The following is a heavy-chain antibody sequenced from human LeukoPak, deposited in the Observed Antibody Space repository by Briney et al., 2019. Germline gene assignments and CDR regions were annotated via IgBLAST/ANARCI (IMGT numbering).Heavy chain of an antibody. CDR2: INPSGGST. D-gene: IGHD3-10*01. CDR1: GGTFSSYA. V-gene: IGHV1-46*01. CDR3: ARGRSLFWYFDL. J-gene: IGHJ2*01. Sequence: GASVKVSCKASGGTFSSYAISWVRQAPGQGLEWMGIINPSGGSTSYAQKFQGRVTMTRDTSTSTVYMELSSLRSEDTAVYYCARGRSLFWYFDLWGRGTLVTVSS.